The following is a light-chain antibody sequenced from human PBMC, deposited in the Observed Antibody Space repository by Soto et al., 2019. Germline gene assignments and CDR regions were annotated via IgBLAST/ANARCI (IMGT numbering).Light chain of an antibody. CDR1: SSIGAGYD. CDR2: GNS. J-gene: IGLJ2*01. Sequence: QSVLTQPHSVSGAPGQRVTISCTGSSSIGAGYDVHWYQQLPGTAPKLLIYGNSNRPSGVPDRFSASKSGTSASLAITGRQADDEADYYCQSHDSSLSGLVVFGGGTKLTVL. V-gene: IGLV1-40*01. CDR3: QSHDSSLSGLVV.